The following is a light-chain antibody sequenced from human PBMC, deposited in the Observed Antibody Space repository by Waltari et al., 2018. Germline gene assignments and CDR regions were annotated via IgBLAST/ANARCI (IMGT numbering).Light chain of an antibody. V-gene: IGLV2-23*02. CDR1: NSAIGKYDL. CDR3: CSFTDTSIWV. CDR2: EVT. Sequence: QSALTQPASVSGSPGQSITISCTGTNSAIGKYDLASWYQQHPGKAPKLLIYEVTQRPSGVSNHFSGSKSGNTASLTISGLQPEDEANYYCCSFTDTSIWVFGGGTKLTVL. J-gene: IGLJ3*02.